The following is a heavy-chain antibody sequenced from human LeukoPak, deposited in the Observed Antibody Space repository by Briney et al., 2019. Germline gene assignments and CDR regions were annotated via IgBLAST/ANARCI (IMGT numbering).Heavy chain of an antibody. CDR3: ARVLRSHGDLFDY. CDR2: INTDGSST. J-gene: IGHJ4*02. D-gene: IGHD4-17*01. V-gene: IGHV3-74*01. CDR1: GFTFSSYW. Sequence: GGSLRLSCAASGFTFSSYWTHWVRQAPVKGLVWVSRINTDGSSTSYADSVKGRFTISRDNAKNTLYLQMNSLRAEDTAVYYCARVLRSHGDLFDYWGQGTLVTVSS.